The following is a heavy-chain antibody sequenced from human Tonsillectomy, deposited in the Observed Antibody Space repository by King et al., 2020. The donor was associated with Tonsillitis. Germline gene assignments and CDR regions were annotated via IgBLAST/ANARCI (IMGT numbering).Heavy chain of an antibody. Sequence: VQLVEPGGGVVQPGRSLRLSCAASGFTFSNYAMHWVRQAPGKGLEWVAIISYDGTEKYSADSVKGRFTISRDNSKNKMSVQMNSLRAEDTAVYYCARDLMSGDGNDPLCYFDYWGQGTLVTVSS. CDR1: GFTFSNYA. CDR3: ARDLMSGDGNDPLCYFDY. J-gene: IGHJ4*02. V-gene: IGHV3-30*04. CDR2: ISYDGTEK. D-gene: IGHD1-1*01.